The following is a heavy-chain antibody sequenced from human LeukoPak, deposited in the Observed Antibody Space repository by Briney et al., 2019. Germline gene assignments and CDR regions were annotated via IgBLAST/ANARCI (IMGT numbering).Heavy chain of an antibody. J-gene: IGHJ4*02. Sequence: ASVKVSCKASGGTFSSYAISWVRQAPGQGLEWMGRIIPILGIANYAQKFQGRVTITADKSTSTAYMELSSLRSEDTAVYYCAGVYGDYEVFDYWGQGTLVTVSS. CDR3: AGVYGDYEVFDY. V-gene: IGHV1-69*04. CDR2: IIPILGIA. D-gene: IGHD4-17*01. CDR1: GGTFSSYA.